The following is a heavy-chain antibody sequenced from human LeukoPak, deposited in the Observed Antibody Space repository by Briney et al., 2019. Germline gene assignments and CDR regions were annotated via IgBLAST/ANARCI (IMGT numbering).Heavy chain of an antibody. CDR1: GFTFSSYA. J-gene: IGHJ6*02. CDR3: AKYGSSSSFDYYYYGLDV. CDR2: ISGSGGST. D-gene: IGHD6-6*01. V-gene: IGHV3-23*01. Sequence: GGPLRLSCAASGFTFSSYAMSWVRQAPGKGLEWVSGISGSGGSTYYADSVKGRFTISRDSSKNTLDLQMNSLRAEDTAVYYCAKYGSSSSFDYYYYGLDVWGQGTTVIVSS.